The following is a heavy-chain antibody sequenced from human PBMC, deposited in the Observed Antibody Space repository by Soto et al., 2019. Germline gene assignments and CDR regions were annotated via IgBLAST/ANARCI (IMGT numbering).Heavy chain of an antibody. CDR1: GYSFTTYW. J-gene: IGHJ4*02. D-gene: IGHD5-12*01. CDR3: ATSTVSYVDIVSSTTRGYFDH. V-gene: IGHV5-51*01. CDR2: IYPGDSDT. Sequence: GESLKISCKGSGYSFTTYWIGWVRQMPGKGLEWMALIYPGDSDTRYSPSFEGQATLSVDRSISTAYLQWSSLKASDTAIYYCATSTVSYVDIVSSTTRGYFDHWGQGTLVTVSS.